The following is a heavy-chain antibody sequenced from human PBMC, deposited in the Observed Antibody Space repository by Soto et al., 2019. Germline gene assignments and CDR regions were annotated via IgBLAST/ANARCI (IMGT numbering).Heavy chain of an antibody. CDR3: ARQFLVVVPAAMQRLLWFGELYFDY. CDR2: VYHTGTT. D-gene: IGHD2-2*01. V-gene: IGHV4-30-4*08. Sequence: SETLSLTCVVSGGPVSGDDLYWSWIRHLPGKGLEWIANVYHTGTTYYNPSLKSRVTMSVDTSKNQFSLKLSSVTAADTAVYYCARQFLVVVPAAMQRLLWFGELYFDYWGQGTLVTVSS. J-gene: IGHJ4*02. CDR1: GGPVSGDDLY.